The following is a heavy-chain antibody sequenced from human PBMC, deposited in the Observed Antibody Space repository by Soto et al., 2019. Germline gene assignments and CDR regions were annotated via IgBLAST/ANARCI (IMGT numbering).Heavy chain of an antibody. CDR3: ARGWGKIFDY. J-gene: IGHJ4*02. Sequence: QVQLQQWGAGLLKPSETLSLTCAVYGGSFSGYYWNWIRQPPGKGLEWIGEINHSGSTNYNPSLKSRVTISVDTSKNQFSLQLSSVTAADTAVYYCARGWGKIFDYWRQGALVTVSS. CDR1: GGSFSGYY. CDR2: INHSGST. V-gene: IGHV4-34*01. D-gene: IGHD7-27*01.